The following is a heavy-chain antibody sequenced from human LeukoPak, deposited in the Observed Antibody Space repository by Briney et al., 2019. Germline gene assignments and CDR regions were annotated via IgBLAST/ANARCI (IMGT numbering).Heavy chain of an antibody. V-gene: IGHV4-39*07. CDR2: IYYSGST. Sequence: SETLSLTCTVSGGPISSSSYYWGWIRQPPGKGLEWIGSIYYSGSTYYNPSLKSRVTISVDTSKNQFSLKLSSVTAADTAVYYCARVDIVVVPAAIGFFDPWGQGTLVTVSS. D-gene: IGHD2-2*01. J-gene: IGHJ5*02. CDR3: ARVDIVVVPAAIGFFDP. CDR1: GGPISSSSYY.